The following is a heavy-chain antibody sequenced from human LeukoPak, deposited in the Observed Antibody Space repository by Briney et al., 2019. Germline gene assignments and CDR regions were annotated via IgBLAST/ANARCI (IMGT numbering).Heavy chain of an antibody. CDR2: IWYDGSNK. J-gene: IGHJ4*02. V-gene: IGHV3-33*01. CDR3: ARELPPLEKYYFDY. CDR1: GFTFRSYG. Sequence: QPGRSLRLSCAASGFTFRSYGMHWVRQAPGKGLQWVAVIWYDGSNKYYAGSVKGRFTISRDNSKNTLSLQMNSLRAEDTAVYYCARELPPLEKYYFDYWGQGTLVTVSS. D-gene: IGHD3-3*01.